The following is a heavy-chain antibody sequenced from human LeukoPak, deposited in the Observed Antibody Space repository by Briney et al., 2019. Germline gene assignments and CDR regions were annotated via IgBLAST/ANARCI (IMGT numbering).Heavy chain of an antibody. CDR1: GFTFTSSA. CDR3: AAATTYYDFGSGYSAFDY. CDR2: IVVGCGNT. Sequence: SVTVSCTASGFTFTSSAMQWVRQALGQRLEWIGWIVVGCGNTNYSQKFQERVTNTRDMSTSTAYMELSRLRSEDTAVYYCAAATTYYDFGSGYSAFDYWGQGTLVTVSS. V-gene: IGHV1-58*02. D-gene: IGHD3-3*01. J-gene: IGHJ4*02.